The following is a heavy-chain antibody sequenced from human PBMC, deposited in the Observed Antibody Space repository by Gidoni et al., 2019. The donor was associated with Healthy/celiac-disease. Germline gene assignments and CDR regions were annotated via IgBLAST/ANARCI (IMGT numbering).Heavy chain of an antibody. J-gene: IGHJ6*02. CDR3: ARDKGMGVRVAPVSNYYYGMDV. V-gene: IGHV3-21*01. CDR1: GFTFSSYS. D-gene: IGHD3-10*01. CDR2: ISSSSSYI. Sequence: EVQLVESGGGLVKPGGSLSVSCAASGFTFSSYSMNWVRQAPGKGLEWVSSISSSSSYIYYADAVKGRFTISRDNAKNSLYLQMNSLRAEDTAVYYCARDKGMGVRVAPVSNYYYGMDVWGQGTTVTVSS.